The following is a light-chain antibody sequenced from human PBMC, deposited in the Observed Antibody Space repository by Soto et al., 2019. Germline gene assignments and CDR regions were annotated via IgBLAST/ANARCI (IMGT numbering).Light chain of an antibody. CDR3: QQRSTWPLT. J-gene: IGKJ4*01. Sequence: EIVLTQSPATLSLSPGDRATLSCRASQSIGIYLAWYQQTPGQSPRLLIYEASNRVTGVPAKFSGTGSGTDFTLTISSLESEDFGIYYCQQRSTWPLTFGGGTRVEI. V-gene: IGKV3-11*01. CDR2: EAS. CDR1: QSIGIY.